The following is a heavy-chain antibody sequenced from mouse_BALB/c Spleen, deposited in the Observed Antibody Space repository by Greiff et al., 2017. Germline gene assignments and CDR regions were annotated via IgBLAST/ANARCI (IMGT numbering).Heavy chain of an antibody. J-gene: IGHJ2*01. V-gene: IGHV1-7*01. CDR1: GYTFTSYW. D-gene: IGHD2-1*01. CDR3: ARYGKGFDY. CDR2: INPSTGYT. Sequence: VHLVESGAELAKPGASVKMSCKASGYTFTSYWMHWVKQRPGQGLEWIGYINPSTGYTEYNQKFKDKATLTADKSSSTAYMQLSSLTSEDSAVYYCARYGKGFDYWGQGTTLTVSS.